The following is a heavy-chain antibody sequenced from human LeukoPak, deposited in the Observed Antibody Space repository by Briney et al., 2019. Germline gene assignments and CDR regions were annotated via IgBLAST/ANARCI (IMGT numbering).Heavy chain of an antibody. CDR2: IYYSGST. CDR3: ARRRGSYYSDGMDV. D-gene: IGHD1-26*01. Sequence: PSETLSLTCTVSGGSISSSSYYWGWIRQPPGKGLEWIGSIYYSGSTYYNPSLKSRVTTSVDTSKSQFSLKLSSVTPADTAVYYCARRRGSYYSDGMDVWGQGTTVTVSS. J-gene: IGHJ6*02. CDR1: GGSISSSSYY. V-gene: IGHV4-39*01.